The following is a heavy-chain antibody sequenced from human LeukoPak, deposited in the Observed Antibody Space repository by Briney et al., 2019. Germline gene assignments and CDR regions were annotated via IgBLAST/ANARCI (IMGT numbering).Heavy chain of an antibody. D-gene: IGHD3-10*01. J-gene: IGHJ4*02. CDR1: GYSFTKYW. CDR2: IYPGDSDT. V-gene: IGHV5-51*01. Sequence: GESLKISCKASGYSFTKYWIGWVRQMPGRGLEWMGIIYPGDSDTRYSPSFQGQATISVDKSISSAYLQWSSLRASDTAIYYCARRGFGELFFDYWGQGTLVTVSS. CDR3: ARRGFGELFFDY.